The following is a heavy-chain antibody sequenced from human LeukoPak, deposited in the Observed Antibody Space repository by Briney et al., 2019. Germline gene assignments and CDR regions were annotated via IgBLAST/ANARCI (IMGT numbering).Heavy chain of an antibody. D-gene: IGHD2-2*01. CDR3: ALQAGYCSSTSCYWAFDI. J-gene: IGHJ3*02. Sequence: SETLSLTCTVSGGSISSYYWSWIRQPPGKGLEWIGYIYYSGSTNYNPSLKSRVTISVDTSKNQFSLKLSSVTAADTAVYYCALQAGYCSSTSCYWAFDIWGQGTMVTVSS. CDR1: GGSISSYY. CDR2: IYYSGST. V-gene: IGHV4-59*03.